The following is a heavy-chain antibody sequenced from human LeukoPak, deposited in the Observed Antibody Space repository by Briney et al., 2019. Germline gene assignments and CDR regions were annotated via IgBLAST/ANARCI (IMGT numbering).Heavy chain of an antibody. CDR3: AKGLGNYYDSSGYYDYLDY. J-gene: IGHJ4*02. V-gene: IGHV3-23*01. D-gene: IGHD3-22*01. Sequence: GGSLRLSCAASGFTFSSYAMSWVRQAPGKGLEWVSAISGSGGSTYYADSVKGRFTISRDNSKNTLYLQMNSLRAEDTAVYYCAKGLGNYYDSSGYYDYLDYWGQGTLVTVSS. CDR2: ISGSGGST. CDR1: GFTFSSYA.